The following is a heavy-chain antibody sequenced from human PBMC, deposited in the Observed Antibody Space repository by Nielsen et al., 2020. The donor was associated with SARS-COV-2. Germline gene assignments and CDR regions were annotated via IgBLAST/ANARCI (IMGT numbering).Heavy chain of an antibody. CDR1: GFTFSSYG. CDR2: IWYDGSNK. Sequence: GGSLRLSCAASGFTFSSYGMHWVRQAPGKGLEWVAVIWYDGSNKYYADSVKGRFTISRDNSKNTLYLQMDNLRAEDTAVYFCASTYSRGYSFYYFDSWGQGTLVTVSS. D-gene: IGHD2-15*01. V-gene: IGHV3-33*01. J-gene: IGHJ4*02. CDR3: ASTYSRGYSFYYFDS.